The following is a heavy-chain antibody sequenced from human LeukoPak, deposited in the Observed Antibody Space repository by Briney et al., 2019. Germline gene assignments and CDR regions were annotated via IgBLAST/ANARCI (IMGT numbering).Heavy chain of an antibody. CDR2: IYYSGST. CDR3: ARQAGSTGYWDY. CDR1: GGSIGTYY. J-gene: IGHJ4*02. D-gene: IGHD3-22*01. Sequence: PSETLSLTCAVSGGSIGTYYWSWIRQPPGKGLEWIGYIYYSGSTNYNPSLKSRVTISVDTSKNQFSLKLNSVTAADTAVYYCARQAGSTGYWDYWGQGTLVTVSS. V-gene: IGHV4-59*08.